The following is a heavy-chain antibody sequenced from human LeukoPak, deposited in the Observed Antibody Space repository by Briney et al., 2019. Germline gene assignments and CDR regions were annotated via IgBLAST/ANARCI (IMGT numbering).Heavy chain of an antibody. J-gene: IGHJ4*02. V-gene: IGHV3-15*01. CDR2: IKSKTDGGTK. CDR1: GFTFSNAW. CDR3: TTFAGYSSGWYGY. Sequence: GGSLRLSCAASGFTFSNAWMSWVRQAPGKGLEWVGRIKSKTDGGTKDYAEPVKGRFTISRDDSKNTLYLQMNSLKTEDTAVYYCTTFAGYSSGWYGYWGQGTLVTVSS. D-gene: IGHD6-19*01.